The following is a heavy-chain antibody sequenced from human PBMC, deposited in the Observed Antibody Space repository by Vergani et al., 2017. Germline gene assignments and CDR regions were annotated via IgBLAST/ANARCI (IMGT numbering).Heavy chain of an antibody. Sequence: QLQLQESGPGLVKPSETLSLTCTVSGGSISSSSYYWGWIRQPPGKGLEWIGSIYYSGSTYYNPSLKSRVTISVDTSKNQFSLKLSSVTAADTAVYYCARGRTVTPRIYYFDYWGQGTLVTVSS. CDR1: GGSISSSSYY. CDR3: ARGRTVTPRIYYFDY. V-gene: IGHV4-39*01. J-gene: IGHJ4*02. CDR2: IYYSGST. D-gene: IGHD4-17*01.